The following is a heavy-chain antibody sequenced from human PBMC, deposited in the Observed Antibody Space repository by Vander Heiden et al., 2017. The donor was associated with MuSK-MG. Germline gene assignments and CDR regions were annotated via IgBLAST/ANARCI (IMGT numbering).Heavy chain of an antibody. D-gene: IGHD2-2*01. CDR2: IYYSGST. CDR3: AGRCSSTSCYLVAFDI. J-gene: IGHJ3*02. V-gene: IGHV4-39*01. CDR1: GGSISSSRYY. Sequence: QLHLQESGPGLVKPSEPLSLTCPAPGGSISSSRYYWGWIRHPPGKGLEWCGSIYYSGSTYYNPSLKSRVTISVDTSKNQFSLKLSSLTAADTAVYYCAGRCSSTSCYLVAFDIWGQGTMVTVSS.